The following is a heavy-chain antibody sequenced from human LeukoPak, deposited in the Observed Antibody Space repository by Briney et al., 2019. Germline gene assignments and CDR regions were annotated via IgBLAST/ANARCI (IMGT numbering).Heavy chain of an antibody. CDR2: IYYSGST. CDR1: GGSISSSSYY. D-gene: IGHD5-18*01. Sequence: SETLSLTCTVSGGSISSSSYYWGWIRQPPGKGLEWIVSIYYSGSTYYNPSLKSRVTISVDTSKNQFSLKLSSVTAADTAVYYCARQLSVMDTAMVHFDYWGQGTLVTVSS. V-gene: IGHV4-39*01. J-gene: IGHJ4*02. CDR3: ARQLSVMDTAMVHFDY.